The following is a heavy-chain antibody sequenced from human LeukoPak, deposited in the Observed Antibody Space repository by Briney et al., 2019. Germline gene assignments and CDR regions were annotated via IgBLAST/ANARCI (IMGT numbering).Heavy chain of an antibody. CDR1: GYTFTSYA. CDR3: ARETSWYLGYYFDY. Sequence: GASVKVSCKASGYTFTSYAMHWVRQAPGQRLEWMGWINAGNGYTEYSQKFQGRVTITRDTSASTAYMELSSLRSEDTAVYYCARETSWYLGYYFDYWGQGTLVTVSS. CDR2: INAGNGYT. V-gene: IGHV1-3*01. J-gene: IGHJ4*02. D-gene: IGHD6-13*01.